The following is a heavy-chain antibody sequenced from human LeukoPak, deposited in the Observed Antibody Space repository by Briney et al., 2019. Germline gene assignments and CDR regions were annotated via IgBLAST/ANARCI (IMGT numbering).Heavy chain of an antibody. D-gene: IGHD1-20*01. CDR1: GGSISSYY. CDR3: ARDCYNSNERRDDAFDI. CDR2: IYTSGST. V-gene: IGHV4-4*07. J-gene: IGHJ3*02. Sequence: PSETLSLTCTVSGGSISSYYWSWIRQPAGKGLEWIGRIYTSGSTNYNPSLKSRVTISVDTSKNQFSLKLNSVTAADTAVYYCARDCYNSNERRDDAFDIWGQGTLVAVSS.